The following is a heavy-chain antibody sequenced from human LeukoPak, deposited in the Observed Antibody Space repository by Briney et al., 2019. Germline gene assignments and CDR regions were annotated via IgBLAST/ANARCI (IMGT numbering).Heavy chain of an antibody. D-gene: IGHD3-3*02. CDR1: GGSISSYY. CDR3: ARGLHFWSGYYGYYFDY. Sequence: SSETLSLTCTVSGGSISSYYWSWIRQPPGKGLEWIGYIYYSGSTNYNPSLKSRVTISVDTSKNQFSLKLSSVTAADTAVYYCARGLHFWSGYYGYYFDYWGQGTLVTVSS. V-gene: IGHV4-59*01. CDR2: IYYSGST. J-gene: IGHJ4*02.